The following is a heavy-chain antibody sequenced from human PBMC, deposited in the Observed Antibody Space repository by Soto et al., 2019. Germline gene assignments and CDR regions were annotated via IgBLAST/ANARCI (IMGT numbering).Heavy chain of an antibody. Sequence: MGLSCAASGFTFSNYAMNWVRLAPGKGLEWVSGISGSGGSIYYADSAKGRFTISRDNSKNTLYLQMNSLRAEDTAVYYCAKDVMVAVGDYFAYWGHGTLVTVSS. J-gene: IGHJ4*01. CDR3: AKDVMVAVGDYFAY. D-gene: IGHD2-15*01. CDR2: ISGSGGSI. V-gene: IGHV3-23*01. CDR1: GFTFSNYA.